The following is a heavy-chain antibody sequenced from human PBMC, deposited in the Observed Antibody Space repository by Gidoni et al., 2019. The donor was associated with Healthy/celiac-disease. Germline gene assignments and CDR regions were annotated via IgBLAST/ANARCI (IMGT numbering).Heavy chain of an antibody. CDR3: ARGPSDYDSSGYYYFDY. V-gene: IGHV3-21*01. J-gene: IGHJ4*02. D-gene: IGHD3-22*01. CDR2: ISSSSSYI. CDR1: GCPFSSYS. Sequence: EVQLVESGGGLVKPGGSLGLPGPASGCPFSSYSMNWVRQAPGKGLEWVSSISSSSSYIYYADSVKGRFTISRDNAKNSLYLQMNSLRAEDTAVYYCARGPSDYDSSGYYYFDYWGQGTLVTVSS.